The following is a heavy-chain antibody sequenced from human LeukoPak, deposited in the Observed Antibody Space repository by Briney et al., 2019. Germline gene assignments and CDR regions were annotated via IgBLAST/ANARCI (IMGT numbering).Heavy chain of an antibody. CDR2: IRYDGSNK. D-gene: IGHD2-8*01. CDR1: GFTFSSYG. Sequence: GGSLRLSCAASGFTFSSYGMHWVRQAPGKGLEWVAFIRYDGSNKYYADSAKGRFTISRDNSKNTLYLQMNSLRAEDTAVYYCAKGYCTNGVCYPLFDYWGQGTLVTVSS. V-gene: IGHV3-30*02. J-gene: IGHJ4*02. CDR3: AKGYCTNGVCYPLFDY.